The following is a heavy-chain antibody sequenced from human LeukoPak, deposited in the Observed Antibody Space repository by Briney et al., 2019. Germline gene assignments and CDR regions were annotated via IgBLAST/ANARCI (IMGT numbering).Heavy chain of an antibody. V-gene: IGHV3-7*01. Sequence: GGSLRLSCAASGFTFSTYWMTWVRQAPGKGLEWVANIKQDGTEKFYVDSVKGRVTISRDNAKNSLYLQMNSLRAEDTAVYYCARIGYTSSSLDYWGQGTLVTVSS. D-gene: IGHD6-6*01. J-gene: IGHJ4*02. CDR2: IKQDGTEK. CDR3: ARIGYTSSSLDY. CDR1: GFTFSTYW.